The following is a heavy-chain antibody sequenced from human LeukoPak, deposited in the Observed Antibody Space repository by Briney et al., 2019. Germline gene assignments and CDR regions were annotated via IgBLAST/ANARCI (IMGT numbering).Heavy chain of an antibody. CDR3: AKDPLRKPSSVPPDY. CDR2: ISYDGSNK. CDR1: GFTFSSYG. D-gene: IGHD5/OR15-5a*01. J-gene: IGHJ4*02. V-gene: IGHV3-30*18. Sequence: GGSLRLSCAASGFTFSSYGMHWVRQAPGKGLEWVAVISYDGSNKYYADSVKGRFTISRDNSKNTLYLQMNSLRAEDTAVYYCAKDPLRKPSSVPPDYWGQGTLVTVSS.